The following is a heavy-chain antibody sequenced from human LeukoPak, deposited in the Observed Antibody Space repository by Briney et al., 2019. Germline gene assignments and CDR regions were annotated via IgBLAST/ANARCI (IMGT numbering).Heavy chain of an antibody. CDR2: ISYDGTNK. V-gene: IGHV3-30*04. D-gene: IGHD3-22*01. CDR3: ARDLDSNGFYAPFDY. J-gene: IGHJ4*02. Sequence: PGGSLRLSCTASGFTFSTYAMHWVRQAPGKGLGWVAAISYDGTNKYYADSVKGRFTISRDNSKNTLYLQMNSLRDEDTAVYYCARDLDSNGFYAPFDYWGQGTLVTVSS. CDR1: GFTFSTYA.